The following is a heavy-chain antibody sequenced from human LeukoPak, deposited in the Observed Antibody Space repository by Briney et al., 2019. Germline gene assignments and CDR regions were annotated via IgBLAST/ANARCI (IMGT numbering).Heavy chain of an antibody. CDR3: ASRRKTYYYGSGSYYNAATPFDY. D-gene: IGHD3-10*01. CDR2: ISSSGST. J-gene: IGHJ4*02. CDR1: GDSISSGDYY. Sequence: SQTLSLTGTVSGDSISSGDYYWSWIRQPAGKGLEWIGRISSSGSTNYNPSLKSRVTISVDTSKNQFSLKLSSVTAADTAVYYCASRRKTYYYGSGSYYNAATPFDYWGQGTLVTVSS. V-gene: IGHV4-61*02.